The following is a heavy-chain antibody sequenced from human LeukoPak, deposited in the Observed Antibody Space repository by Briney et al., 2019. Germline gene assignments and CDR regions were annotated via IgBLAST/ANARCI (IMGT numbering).Heavy chain of an antibody. D-gene: IGHD3-3*01. J-gene: IGHJ3*02. CDR3: ARASGYDFWSGYSEAFDI. CDR1: GGSISSYY. Sequence: SETLSLTCTVSGGSISSYYWSWIRQPPGKGLEWIGYIYYSGSTNYNPSLKSRVTISVDTSKNQFSLKLSSVTAADTAVYYCARASGYDFWSGYSEAFDIWGQGTMVTVSS. CDR2: IYYSGST. V-gene: IGHV4-59*01.